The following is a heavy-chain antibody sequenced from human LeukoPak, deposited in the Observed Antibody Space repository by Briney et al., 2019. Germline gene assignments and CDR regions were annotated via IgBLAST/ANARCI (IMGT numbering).Heavy chain of an antibody. D-gene: IGHD4/OR15-4a*01. V-gene: IGHV4-59*01. Sequence: PSETLSLTCTVSGGSISTYYWSWIRQPPGKGLEYIGYFYYSGTTISNPSLKSRLTISIDTSKNQFSLSLSSVTAADTAVYFCSRGGANDLWGQGTLATVSS. CDR2: FYYSGTT. J-gene: IGHJ5*02. CDR1: GGSISTYY. CDR3: SRGGANDL.